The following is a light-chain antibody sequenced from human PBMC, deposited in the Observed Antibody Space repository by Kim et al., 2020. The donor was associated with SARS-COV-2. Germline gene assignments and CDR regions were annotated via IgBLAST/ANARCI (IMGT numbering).Light chain of an antibody. Sequence: RQTATITCTGDSNNVGNEGAAWLQQHQGHPPKLRFYRNNNRPSGISERLSASRSGNTASLTITGLQPEDEADYYCSAWDYSVNAWVFGGGTQLTVL. CDR2: RNN. V-gene: IGLV10-54*01. CDR3: SAWDYSVNAWV. CDR1: SNNVGNEG. J-gene: IGLJ3*02.